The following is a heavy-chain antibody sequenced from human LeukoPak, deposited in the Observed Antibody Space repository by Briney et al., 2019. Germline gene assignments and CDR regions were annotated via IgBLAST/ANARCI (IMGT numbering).Heavy chain of an antibody. Sequence: SETLSLTCTVSGGSISSYYWSWIRQPPGKGLEWIGYIYYSGSTNYNPSLKSRVTISVDTSKNQFSLKLSSVTAADTAVYYCAREIYYYDSSGYSDYWGQGTLVTVSS. J-gene: IGHJ4*02. CDR1: GGSISSYY. CDR3: AREIYYYDSSGYSDY. D-gene: IGHD3-22*01. CDR2: IYYSGST. V-gene: IGHV4-59*12.